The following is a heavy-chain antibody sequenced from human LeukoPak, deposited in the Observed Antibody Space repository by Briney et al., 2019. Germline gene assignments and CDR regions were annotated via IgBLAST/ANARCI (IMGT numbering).Heavy chain of an antibody. CDR1: GFIFSKYW. CDR3: ARPYPSLPNGFAT. J-gene: IGHJ3*02. V-gene: IGHV3-74*01. CDR2: INSDGSNT. Sequence: GGSLRLSCAASGFIFSKYWMHWVRQAPGKGLVWVSRINSDGSNTDYADSVKGRFTISRDNAKNTVYLQMNSLRAEDTALYYCARPYPSLPNGFATWGQGTMVTVAS.